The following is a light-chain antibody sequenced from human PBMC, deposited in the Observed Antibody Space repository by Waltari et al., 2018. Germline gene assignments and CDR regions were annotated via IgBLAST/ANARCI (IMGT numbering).Light chain of an antibody. V-gene: IGLV2-23*02. CDR2: EVT. CDR3: RSYSGDLSFGVV. CDR1: SHDAGTYDL. Sequence: QSALTQPASVSGSPGQSITISCTGTSHDAGTYDLSPWYQQHPGKAPKLIIYEVTKRPSGFSNRFSGSKSGNTASLTISGLHTEDEGDYYCRSYSGDLSFGVVFGGGTKLTVL. J-gene: IGLJ2*01.